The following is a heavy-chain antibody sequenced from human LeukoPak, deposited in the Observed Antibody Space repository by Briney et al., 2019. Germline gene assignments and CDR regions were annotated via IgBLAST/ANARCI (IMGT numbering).Heavy chain of an antibody. CDR3: ARENNSGWYRKAAFDY. CDR2: INPNGGGT. Sequence: ASVKVSCKASGYTFTGYYIHWARQAPGQGLEWMGWINPNGGGTNYAQKFQGRVTLTRDTSISTAYMEVNSLESDDTAVYYCARENNSGWYRKAAFDYWGQGTLVTVTS. J-gene: IGHJ4*02. D-gene: IGHD6-19*01. V-gene: IGHV1-2*02. CDR1: GYTFTGYY.